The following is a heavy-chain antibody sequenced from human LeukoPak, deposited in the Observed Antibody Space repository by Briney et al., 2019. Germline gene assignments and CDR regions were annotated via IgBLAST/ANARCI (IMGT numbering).Heavy chain of an antibody. CDR1: GFTFSSYW. Sequence: GGSLRLSCAASGFTFSSYWMSWVRQAPGKGLEWVGRIKSKTGGGTTDYAAPVKGRFTISRDDSKNTLYLQMNSLKTEDTAVYYCTTGDSSGWYVHIDYWGQGTLVTVSS. CDR2: IKSKTGGGTT. CDR3: TTGDSSGWYVHIDY. J-gene: IGHJ4*02. V-gene: IGHV3-15*01. D-gene: IGHD6-19*01.